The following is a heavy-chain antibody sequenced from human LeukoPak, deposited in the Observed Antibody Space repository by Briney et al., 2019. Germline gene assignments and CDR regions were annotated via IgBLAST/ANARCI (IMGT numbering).Heavy chain of an antibody. CDR2: ISYDGSNK. D-gene: IGHD2-15*01. CDR3: AKSQYSRDGGFDY. J-gene: IGHJ4*02. CDR1: GFTFSSYG. V-gene: IGHV3-30*18. Sequence: GGSLRLSCAASGFTFSSYGIHWVRQAPGKGLEWVAVISYDGSNKYCADSVKGRFTISRDNSKNTLYLQMNSLRAEDTAVYYCAKSQYSRDGGFDYWGQGTLVTVSS.